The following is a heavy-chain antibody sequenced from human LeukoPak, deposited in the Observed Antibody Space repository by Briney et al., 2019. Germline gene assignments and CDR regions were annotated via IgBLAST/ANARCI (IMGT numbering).Heavy chain of an antibody. CDR1: GYSFTSYW. CDR2: IYPGDSDT. J-gene: IGHJ4*02. D-gene: IGHD5-12*01. V-gene: IGHV5-51*01. Sequence: GESLKISCKGSGYSFTSYWIGWVRQMPGKGLEWMGIIYPGDSDTRYSPSFQGQATISADKSISTAYLQWSSLKASDTAMYYCARGLVAEGHSRYFDYWGQGTLVTVSS. CDR3: ARGLVAEGHSRYFDY.